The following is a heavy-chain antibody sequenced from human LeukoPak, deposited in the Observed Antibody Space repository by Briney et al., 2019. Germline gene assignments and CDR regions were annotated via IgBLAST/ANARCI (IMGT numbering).Heavy chain of an antibody. V-gene: IGHV3-74*01. J-gene: IGHJ4*02. CDR1: GFTLSKYW. CDR2: INEDGSRI. D-gene: IGHD1-26*01. Sequence: AGGSLRLXCAASGFTLSKYWMHWVRQAPGKGPVWVSRINEDGSRIDYANSVRGRFTISRDSAENTLYLQMNSLRAEDTAVYYYSRDFVGPDDYWGQGTLVSVSS. CDR3: SRDFVGPDDY.